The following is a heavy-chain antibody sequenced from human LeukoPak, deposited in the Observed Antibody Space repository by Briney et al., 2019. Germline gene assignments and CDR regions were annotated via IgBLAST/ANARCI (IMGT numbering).Heavy chain of an antibody. CDR1: GFTFSSYA. V-gene: IGHV3-7*04. CDR3: ARAVSSGYHNLYFDF. D-gene: IGHD6-25*01. J-gene: IGHJ4*02. Sequence: GGSLRLSCAASGFTFSSYAMSWVRQAPGTGLEWVASIKQDGSEKYYVDSVKGRFTISRDNAKNSLYLQMSSLTAEDTAVYYCARAVSSGYHNLYFDFWGQGSLVTVSS. CDR2: IKQDGSEK.